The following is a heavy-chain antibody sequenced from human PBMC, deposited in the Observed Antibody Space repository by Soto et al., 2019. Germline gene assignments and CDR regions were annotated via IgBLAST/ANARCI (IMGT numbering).Heavy chain of an antibody. V-gene: IGHV1-2*02. J-gene: IGHJ5*02. Sequence: ASVKVSCKASGYTFTGYFMHWVRQAPGQGLEWMGWINPNSGGTNYAQKFQGRVTMTRDTSISTAYMELSRLRSDDTAVYYCARRLVAVSWFDPWGQGTLVTVSS. CDR2: INPNSGGT. CDR3: ARRLVAVSWFDP. CDR1: GYTFTGYF. D-gene: IGHD6-19*01.